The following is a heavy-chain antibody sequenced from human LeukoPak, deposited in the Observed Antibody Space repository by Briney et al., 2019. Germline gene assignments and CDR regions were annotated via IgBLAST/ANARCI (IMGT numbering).Heavy chain of an antibody. D-gene: IGHD3-3*01. J-gene: IGHJ6*02. CDR3: AKAPTPGYYDFWSGYSPYYYGMDV. CDR1: GFTFSSYA. Sequence: PGGSLRLSCAASGFTFSSYAMSWVRQAPGKGLGWVSAISGSGGSTYYADSVKGRFTISRDNSKNTLYLQMNSLRAEGTAVYYCAKAPTPGYYDFWSGYSPYYYGMDVWGQGTTVTVSS. V-gene: IGHV3-23*01. CDR2: ISGSGGST.